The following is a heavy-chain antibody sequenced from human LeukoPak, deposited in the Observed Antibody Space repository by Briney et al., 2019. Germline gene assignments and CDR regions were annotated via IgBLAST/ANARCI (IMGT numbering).Heavy chain of an antibody. CDR1: GFTFSSNA. D-gene: IGHD6-13*01. CDR3: AKSAPIAAAGEVGGR. J-gene: IGHJ4*02. Sequence: GRPLRLSCAAPGFTFSSNAMSWVRQAPGKGLKWLSTISCSGGSRYYSGSLKGRFTISRDKSMSTLYLQMTSLSAEDTAVYYCAKSAPIAAAGEVGGRWGQGTLVTVCS. V-gene: IGHV3-23*01. CDR2: ISCSGGSR.